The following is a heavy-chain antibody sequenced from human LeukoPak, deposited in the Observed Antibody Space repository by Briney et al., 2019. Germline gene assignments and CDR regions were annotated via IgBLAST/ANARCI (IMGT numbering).Heavy chain of an antibody. CDR1: RFTFSNYA. Sequence: GGSLRLSCAASRFTFSNYAMNWVRQAPGKGLEWVAVISYDGNKKYYADSVKGRFTISRDNSKNTLYLQMNSLRAEDTAVYYCARWKSLKGTFDYWGRGTLVTVSS. CDR3: ARWKSLKGTFDY. J-gene: IGHJ4*02. D-gene: IGHD1-7*01. V-gene: IGHV3-30*04. CDR2: ISYDGNKK.